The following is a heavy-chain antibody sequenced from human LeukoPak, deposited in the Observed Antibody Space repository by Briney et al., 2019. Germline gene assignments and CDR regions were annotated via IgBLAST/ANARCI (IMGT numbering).Heavy chain of an antibody. Sequence: QPGGSLRLSCAASGFTFSSYGMNWVRQAPGKGLEWVSYISSSSSTIYYADSVKGRFTISRDNAKNSLYLQMNSLRAEDTAVYYCARARYCSSTSCYSGHGPWGQGTLVTVSS. J-gene: IGHJ5*02. CDR3: ARARYCSSTSCYSGHGP. V-gene: IGHV3-48*04. D-gene: IGHD2-2*01. CDR2: ISSSSSTI. CDR1: GFTFSSYG.